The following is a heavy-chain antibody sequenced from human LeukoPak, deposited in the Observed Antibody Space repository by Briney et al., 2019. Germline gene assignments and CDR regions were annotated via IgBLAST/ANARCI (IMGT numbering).Heavy chain of an antibody. CDR1: GGSISSYH. CDR2: IYYSGST. V-gene: IGHV4-59*08. D-gene: IGHD3-9*01. Sequence: PSETLSLTCTVSGGSISSYHWSWIRQPPGKGLEWIGYIYYSGSTKYNPSLKSRVTTAADTSKNQFSLKLSSVTAADTAVYYCASPHYDILTGYYSPHDAFDIWGQGTMVTVSS. CDR3: ASPHYDILTGYYSPHDAFDI. J-gene: IGHJ3*02.